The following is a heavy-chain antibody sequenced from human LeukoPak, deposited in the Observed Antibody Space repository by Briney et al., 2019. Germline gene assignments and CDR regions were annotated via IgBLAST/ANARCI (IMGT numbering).Heavy chain of an antibody. CDR2: ITGSGGDI. Sequence: PGGSLRLSCVASGFTFSSYEMNWVRQAPRKGLEWVSYITGSGGDISYADSVKGRFTISRDNAKNSLYLQMNSLRAEDTAVYYCARGSYYYDTTVYYAPDFWGQGTLVTVSS. J-gene: IGHJ4*02. V-gene: IGHV3-48*03. D-gene: IGHD3-22*01. CDR3: ARGSYYYDTTVYYAPDF. CDR1: GFTFSSYE.